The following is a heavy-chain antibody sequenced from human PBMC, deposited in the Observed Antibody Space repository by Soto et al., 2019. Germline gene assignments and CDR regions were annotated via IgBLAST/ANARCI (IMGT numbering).Heavy chain of an antibody. V-gene: IGHV3-21*01. CDR2: ISSSSSYI. J-gene: IGHJ4*02. CDR1: GFTFSSYS. CDR3: SGEDIIFGVVITHYY. Sequence: AGYLRLSCAASGFTFSSYSMNCVRKPQWKGLEWVSSISSSSSYIYYADSVKGRFTISRDNAKNSLYLQMNSLRAEDTAVYYCSGEDIIFGVVITHYYWGQGTLVTVSS. D-gene: IGHD3-3*02.